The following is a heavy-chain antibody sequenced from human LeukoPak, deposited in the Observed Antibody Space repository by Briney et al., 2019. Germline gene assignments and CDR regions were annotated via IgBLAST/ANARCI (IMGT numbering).Heavy chain of an antibody. CDR2: ISTSGGST. Sequence: GSLRLSCAASGFTFRGYAMSWVRQAPGKGLEWVSAISTSGGSTYYAASVKGRFTISRDNSKNTLYLQMNSLRAEDTAVYYCAKEALQSLRYSYISNFDYWGQGTLVTVSS. D-gene: IGHD5-18*01. V-gene: IGHV3-23*01. CDR3: AKEALQSLRYSYISNFDY. J-gene: IGHJ4*02. CDR1: GFTFRGYA.